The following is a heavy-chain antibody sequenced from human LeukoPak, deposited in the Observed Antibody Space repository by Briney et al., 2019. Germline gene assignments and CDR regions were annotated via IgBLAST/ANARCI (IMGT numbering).Heavy chain of an antibody. J-gene: IGHJ3*02. CDR2: IYYSGST. Sequence: PSETLSLTCTVSGGSISSYYWSWIRQPPGKGLEWIGYIYYSGSTNYNPSLKSRVTISVDTSKNQSSLELSSVTAADTAVYYCARFSGGSYLGAFDIWGQGTMVTVSS. CDR1: GGSISSYY. CDR3: ARFSGGSYLGAFDI. V-gene: IGHV4-59*01. D-gene: IGHD1-26*01.